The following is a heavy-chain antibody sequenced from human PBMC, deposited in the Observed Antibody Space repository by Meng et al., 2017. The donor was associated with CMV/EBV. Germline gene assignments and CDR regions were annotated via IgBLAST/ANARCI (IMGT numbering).Heavy chain of an antibody. CDR3: ARIPYYDFWSGYYTWVGGPPNSIDY. Sequence: GGSLRLSCAASGFTFSSYAMHWVRQAPGKGLEWVAVISYDGSNKYYADSVKGRFTISRDNSKNTLYLQMTSLRAEDTAVYYCARIPYYDFWSGYYTWVGGPPNSIDYWGQGTLVTVSS. V-gene: IGHV3-30-3*01. J-gene: IGHJ4*02. D-gene: IGHD3-3*01. CDR2: ISYDGSNK. CDR1: GFTFSSYA.